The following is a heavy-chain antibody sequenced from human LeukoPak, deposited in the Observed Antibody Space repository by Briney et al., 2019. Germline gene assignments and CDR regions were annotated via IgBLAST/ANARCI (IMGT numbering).Heavy chain of an antibody. CDR3: AQREAGFDY. J-gene: IGHJ4*02. D-gene: IGHD6-25*01. CDR1: GFTFTNND. Sequence: ASVRVSCKASGFTFTNNDINWVRQAPGQGLEWMGWMNPNSGNTGYGQKFQSRVTMTRNTSISAAYMELSSLRSDDTAMYYCAQREAGFDYWGQGTLVTVSS. CDR2: MNPNSGNT. V-gene: IGHV1-8*01.